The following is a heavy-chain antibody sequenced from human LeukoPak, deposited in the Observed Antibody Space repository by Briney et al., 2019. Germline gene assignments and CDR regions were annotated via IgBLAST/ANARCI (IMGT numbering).Heavy chain of an antibody. J-gene: IGHJ3*01. D-gene: IGHD6-19*01. V-gene: IGHV3-15*01. CDR1: GFTFSNYA. Sequence: PGGSLRLSCLPSGFTFSNYAMTWVRQAPGKGLEWVGHVRLKSDGGTTDYAAPVKGRFTISRDDSKSYLQMNSLKTEDTALYYCTTGYASDWYAWGQGKMVTVSS. CDR2: VRLKSDGGTT. CDR3: TTGYASDWYA.